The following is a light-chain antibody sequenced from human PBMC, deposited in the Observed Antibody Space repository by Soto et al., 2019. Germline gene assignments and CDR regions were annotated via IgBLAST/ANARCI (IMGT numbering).Light chain of an antibody. V-gene: IGKV1-27*01. CDR2: ATS. CDR1: QGISNY. CDR3: QRYNSAART. J-gene: IGKJ1*01. Sequence: DIQMTQSPSSLSASVGDRVTITCRASQGISNYLAWYQQKPGKVPKLLIYATSTLESGVPSRFSCSESGTDFNLTISSRQPEDVLLYYSQRYNSAARTFGQGTKGEIK.